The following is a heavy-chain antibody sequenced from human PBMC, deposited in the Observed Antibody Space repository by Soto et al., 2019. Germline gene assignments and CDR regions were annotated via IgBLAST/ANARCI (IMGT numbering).Heavy chain of an antibody. D-gene: IGHD1-1*01. Sequence: QVQLVQSGAEVRKPGASVKVSCKASGYIFTTFGIGWVRQAPGQGLEWMGWISAYNGNRNFAQNVRDRVTMTTDTSTNSAHMELSSLRSDDTAVYYCARDGGTGLHYWGQGTLVTVSS. CDR3: ARDGGTGLHY. CDR2: ISAYNGNR. J-gene: IGHJ4*02. V-gene: IGHV1-18*01. CDR1: GYIFTTFG.